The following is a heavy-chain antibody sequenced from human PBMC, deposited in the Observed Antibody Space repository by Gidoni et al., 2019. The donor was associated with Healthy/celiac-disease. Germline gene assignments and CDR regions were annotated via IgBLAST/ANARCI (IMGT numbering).Heavy chain of an antibody. CDR3: SKESYAFWSGCDY. J-gene: IGHJ4*02. CDR2: ISGSGGST. CDR1: GFTFSSDA. Sequence: EVQLLESGGGLVQPGGSLGVSCAASGFTFSSDARSWVRQGPGKGLGWVSAISGSGGSTYYADSVKGRFTISRDNSKNTLYLQMNSLRAEDTAVYYCSKESYAFWSGCDYWGQGTLVTVSS. D-gene: IGHD3-3*01. V-gene: IGHV3-23*01.